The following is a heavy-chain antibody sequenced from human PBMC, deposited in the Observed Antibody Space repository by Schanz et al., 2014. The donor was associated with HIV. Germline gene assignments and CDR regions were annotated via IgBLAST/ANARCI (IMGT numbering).Heavy chain of an antibody. J-gene: IGHJ6*02. CDR1: GFTFSSYG. V-gene: IGHV3-33*06. CDR2: IWYDGSNK. Sequence: QVQLVESGGGVVQPGRSLRLSCAASGFTFSSYGMHWVRQAPGKGLEWVAVIWYDGSNKYYADSVKGRFTISRDNSKNTLYLQMNRLRAEDTAVYYCAKDRRGGYQFLYGLDVWGQGTTVTVSS. CDR3: AKDRRGGYQFLYGLDV. D-gene: IGHD2-2*01.